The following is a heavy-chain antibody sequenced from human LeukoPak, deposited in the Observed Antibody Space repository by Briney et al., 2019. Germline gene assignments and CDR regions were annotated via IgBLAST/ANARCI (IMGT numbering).Heavy chain of an antibody. CDR1: GGSISSYY. V-gene: IGHV3-23*01. Sequence: SSETLSLTCTVSGGSISSYYWSWVRQAPGKGLEWVSAISGSGGSTYYADSVKGRFTISRDNSKNTLYLQMNSLRAEDTAVYYCAKWSPFGGNPGYWGQGTLVTVSS. CDR2: ISGSGGST. CDR3: AKWSPFGGNPGY. J-gene: IGHJ4*02. D-gene: IGHD4-23*01.